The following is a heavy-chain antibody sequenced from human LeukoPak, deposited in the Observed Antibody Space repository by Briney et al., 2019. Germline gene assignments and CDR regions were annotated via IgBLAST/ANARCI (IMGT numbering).Heavy chain of an antibody. Sequence: GGSLRLSCAAPGFTFSSYEMNWVRQAPGKGLEWVSYISSSGSTIYYADSVKGRFTISRDNAKNSLYLQMNSLRAEDTAVYYCAELGIMIGGVWGKGTTVTISS. CDR3: AELGIMIGGV. D-gene: IGHD3-16*01. J-gene: IGHJ6*04. CDR2: ISSSGSTI. CDR1: GFTFSSYE. V-gene: IGHV3-48*03.